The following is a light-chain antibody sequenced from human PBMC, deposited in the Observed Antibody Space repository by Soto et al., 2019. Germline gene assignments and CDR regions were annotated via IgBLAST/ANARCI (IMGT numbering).Light chain of an antibody. V-gene: IGKV1-5*01. J-gene: IGKJ2*01. CDR3: QQYKSGYT. CDR2: DAS. CDR1: QTISGW. Sequence: DIQMTQSPSTLSASVGDRVTITCRASQTISGWLAWYQQNPGKAPKLLIYDASTLESGVPSRFSGSESETEFTLTISSLQPDDLATYYCQQYKSGYTFGQGTKLAIK.